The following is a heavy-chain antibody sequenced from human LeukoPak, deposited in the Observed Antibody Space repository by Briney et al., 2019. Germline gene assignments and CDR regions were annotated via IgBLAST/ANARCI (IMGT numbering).Heavy chain of an antibody. CDR3: AKEVKDSSGWYRTETDAFDI. V-gene: IGHV3-43D*03. J-gene: IGHJ3*02. D-gene: IGHD6-19*01. Sequence: GGSLRLSCAASGFTFDDYAMHWVRQAPGKGLEWVSLISWDGGSTYYADSVKGRFTISRDNSKNSLYLQMNSLRAEDTALCYCAKEVKDSSGWYRTETDAFDIWGRGTMVTVS. CDR2: ISWDGGST. CDR1: GFTFDDYA.